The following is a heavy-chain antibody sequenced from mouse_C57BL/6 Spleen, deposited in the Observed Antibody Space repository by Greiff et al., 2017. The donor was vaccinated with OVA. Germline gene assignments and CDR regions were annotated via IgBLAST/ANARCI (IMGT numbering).Heavy chain of an antibody. J-gene: IGHJ4*01. V-gene: IGHV2-5*01. CDR3: AKKGNEDAKDY. Sequence: VQLQQSGPGLVQPSQCLSITCTASGFSFTSYGVHWVRQSPGKGLEWLGVIWRGGSTDYNAAFMSSLSITKDNSKSQGFSKMISLQADDTATYYCAKKGNEDAKDYWGQGTSVTVSS. CDR2: IWRGGST. CDR1: GFSFTSYG.